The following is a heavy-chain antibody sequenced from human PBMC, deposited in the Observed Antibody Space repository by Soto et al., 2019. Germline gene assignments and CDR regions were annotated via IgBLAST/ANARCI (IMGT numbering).Heavy chain of an antibody. Sequence: EVQLLESGGGLVQPGGSLRLSCAASGFTFSSYGMTWVRQAPGKGLEWVSFSSATGAGTYYADSVKVRFTIARDNSKNTLYLQMTGLRADDTAVYYCAKDRRAGGNYGFYSDFWGQGALVIVSS. CDR3: AKDRRAGGNYGFYSDF. CDR1: GFTFSSYG. CDR2: SSATGAGT. D-gene: IGHD1-7*01. J-gene: IGHJ4*02. V-gene: IGHV3-23*01.